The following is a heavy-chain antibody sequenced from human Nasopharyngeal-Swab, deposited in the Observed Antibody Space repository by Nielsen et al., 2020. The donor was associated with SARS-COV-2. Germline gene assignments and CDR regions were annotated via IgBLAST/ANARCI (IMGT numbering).Heavy chain of an antibody. Sequence: GESLKISCTASGFTFGDYAMSWVRQAPGMGLEWVGFIRSKAYGGTTEYAASVKGRFTISRDDSKSIAYLQMNSLKTEDTAVYYCTRYDFWSGYYPDYWGQGTLVTVSS. CDR3: TRYDFWSGYYPDY. CDR2: IRSKAYGGTT. D-gene: IGHD3-3*01. J-gene: IGHJ4*02. V-gene: IGHV3-49*04. CDR1: GFTFGDYA.